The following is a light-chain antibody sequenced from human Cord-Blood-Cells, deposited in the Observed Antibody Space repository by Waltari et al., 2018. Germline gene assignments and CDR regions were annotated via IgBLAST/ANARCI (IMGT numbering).Light chain of an antibody. CDR2: SNN. V-gene: IGLV1-44*01. CDR1: SSNIGRNT. Sequence: QSVLTQPPSASGTPRQRVTLSCSGSSSNIGRNTVNWYQQLPGTAPKLLIYSNNQPPSGVPDRFSGSKSGTSASLSISGLQSEDEADYYCAAWDDSLNGYVFGTGTKVTVL. J-gene: IGLJ1*01. CDR3: AAWDDSLNGYV.